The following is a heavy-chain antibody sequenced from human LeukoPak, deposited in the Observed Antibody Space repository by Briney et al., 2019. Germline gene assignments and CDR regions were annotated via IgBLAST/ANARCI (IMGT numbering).Heavy chain of an antibody. CDR1: GGSISSYY. CDR2: IYTSGST. V-gene: IGHV4-4*07. CDR3: ARVSVYYYYGMDV. J-gene: IGHJ6*02. Sequence: SETLSLTCTVSGGSISSYYWSWIRQPAGKGLEWLGRIYTSGSTNYNPSLKSRVTMSVNTSKNRFSLKLSSVTAADTAVYYCARVSVYYYYGMDVWGQGTTVTVPS.